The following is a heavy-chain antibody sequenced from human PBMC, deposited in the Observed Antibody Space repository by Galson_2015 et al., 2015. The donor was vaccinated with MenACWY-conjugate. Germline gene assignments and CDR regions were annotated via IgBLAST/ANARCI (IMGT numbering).Heavy chain of an antibody. D-gene: IGHD1-14*01. V-gene: IGHV1-69*04. CDR1: GGTFRSYA. J-gene: IGHJ6*02. Sequence: SVKVSCKASGGTFRSYAISWVRQAPGQGLEWMERIVPMLGIGNYGQKFQGRVTITADKSTGTTYMELSSLRSEDTAVYYCATFPISQYGMDVWGQGTTVTVS. CDR2: IVPMLGIG. CDR3: ATFPISQYGMDV.